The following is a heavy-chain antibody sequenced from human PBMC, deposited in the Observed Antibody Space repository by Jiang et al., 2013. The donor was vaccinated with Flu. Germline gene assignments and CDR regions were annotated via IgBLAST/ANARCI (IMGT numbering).Heavy chain of an antibody. CDR1: GFSLSTSGVG. CDR3: GHRRVRNTDWDGGCFDR. V-gene: IGHV2-5*02. Sequence: KPTQTLTLTCTFSGFSLSTSGVGVGWIRQPPGKALECLALIYWDDDKRYSPSLKSRLTITKDTSKNQVVLTMTNMDPVDTATYYCGHRRVRNTDWDGGCFDRWGQGTLVTVSS. CDR2: IYWDDDK. J-gene: IGHJ4*02. D-gene: IGHD3-9*01.